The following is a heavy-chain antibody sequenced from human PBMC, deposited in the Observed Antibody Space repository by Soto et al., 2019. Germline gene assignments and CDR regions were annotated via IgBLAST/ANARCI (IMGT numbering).Heavy chain of an antibody. CDR2: ISGNGDST. D-gene: IGHD2-15*01. CDR1: VFTFSVYA. CDR3: AKALFGGFAY. J-gene: IGHJ4*02. Sequence: EVRLLESGGGLVQPGGSLRLSCAASVFTFSVYAMSWVRQAPGKGLEWVSGISGNGDSTHYAESVKGRFTVSRHNSRSMPYLQTNRLRAEVTAIYYSAKALFGGFAYWGQGNLVSVPS. V-gene: IGHV3-23*01.